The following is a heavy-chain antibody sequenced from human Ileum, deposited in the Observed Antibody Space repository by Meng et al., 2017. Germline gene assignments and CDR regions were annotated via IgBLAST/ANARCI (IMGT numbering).Heavy chain of an antibody. V-gene: IGHV1-18*01. Sequence: QVQLVQSGAEVKKPGASVKVSRKASGYTFTSTNYGISWMRQAPGQGLEWMGWVSTYNDDTNHVQKFQDRVTMTTDTSTSTVYMELRSLRSDDTAVYYCARDQIGDYVWDYWGQGTLVTVSS. CDR3: ARDQIGDYVWDY. D-gene: IGHD4-17*01. CDR2: VSTYNDDT. CDR1: GYTFTSTNYG. J-gene: IGHJ4*02.